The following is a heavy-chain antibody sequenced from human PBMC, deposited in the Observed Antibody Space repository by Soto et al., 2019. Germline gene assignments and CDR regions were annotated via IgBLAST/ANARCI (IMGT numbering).Heavy chain of an antibody. CDR3: AREYLDVKVGSRTVGSGPVGDL. D-gene: IGHD3-10*01. Sequence: VQLVESGGGVVQPGRSLRLSCAASGFMISLYDIHWVRRAPGKGLEWVSVISYDGGYKYYAESVKGPFTISRDNSRNLLYLQVDGLTAEDTTVYSCAREYLDVKVGSRTVGSGPVGDLWGWGTLVTVSS. J-gene: IGHJ5*02. CDR1: GFMISLYD. V-gene: IGHV3-30*03. CDR2: ISYDGGYK.